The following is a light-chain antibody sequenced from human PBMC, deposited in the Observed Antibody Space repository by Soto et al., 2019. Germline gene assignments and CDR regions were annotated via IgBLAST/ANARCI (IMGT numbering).Light chain of an antibody. CDR1: QSVSSSY. V-gene: IGKV3-20*01. CDR2: GAS. J-gene: IGKJ2*01. CDR3: QQYGSSPT. Sequence: EIVLTQSPGTLSLSPGERATLSCSASQSVSSSYLAWYQQKPGQAPGLLIYGASSRATGIPDRFSGSGSGTDFTLTISRLEPEYFAVYYCQQYGSSPTFGQGTKLEIK.